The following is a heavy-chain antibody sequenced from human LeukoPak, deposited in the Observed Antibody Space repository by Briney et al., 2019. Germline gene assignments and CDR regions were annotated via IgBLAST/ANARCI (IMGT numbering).Heavy chain of an antibody. D-gene: IGHD3-9*01. CDR1: GYTFTSYY. CDR2: INPSGGST. V-gene: IGHV1-46*01. Sequence: ASVRVSCKSSGYTFTSYYMYWVRQAPGQGLEWMGIINPSGGSTSYAQKFQGRVTMTRDTSISTAYMELSRLRSDDTAVYYCARVSDYDILTGDAFDIWGQGTMVTVSS. J-gene: IGHJ3*02. CDR3: ARVSDYDILTGDAFDI.